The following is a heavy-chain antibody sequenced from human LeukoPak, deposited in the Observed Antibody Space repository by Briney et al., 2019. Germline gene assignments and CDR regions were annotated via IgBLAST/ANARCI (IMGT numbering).Heavy chain of an antibody. D-gene: IGHD6-19*01. CDR3: ARDRIGSSGWYPVEYWYFDL. J-gene: IGHJ2*01. Sequence: PSETLSLTCAVYGGSFSGYYWSWIRQPAGKGLEWIGRIYTSGSTNYNPSLKSRVTMSVDTSKNQFSLKLSSVTAADTAVYYCARDRIGSSGWYPVEYWYFDLWGRGTLVTVSS. CDR1: GGSFSGYY. V-gene: IGHV4-4*07. CDR2: IYTSGST.